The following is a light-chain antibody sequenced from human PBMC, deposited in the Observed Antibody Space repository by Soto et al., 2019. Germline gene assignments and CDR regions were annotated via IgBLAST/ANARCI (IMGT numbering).Light chain of an antibody. V-gene: IGKV1-12*01. J-gene: IGKJ4*01. Sequence: DIQMTQSPSSVSASVGDRVTITCRASHGIGSWLAWYQQKPGEAPNLLIYATSTLRSGVPSRFSGSGSGTDFTLTISSLQPEDFATYYCQHANNYPLTFGGGTKV. CDR1: HGIGSW. CDR3: QHANNYPLT. CDR2: ATS.